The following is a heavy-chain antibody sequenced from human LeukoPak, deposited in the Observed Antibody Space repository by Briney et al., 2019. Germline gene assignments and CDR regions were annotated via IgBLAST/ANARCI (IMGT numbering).Heavy chain of an antibody. J-gene: IGHJ4*02. V-gene: IGHV3-11*01. Sequence: PGGSLRLSCAASRFSLSDYYMNWIRQAPGKGLEWISIISSSGRTIYYADSVKGRFTISRDDSKNSLYLQMNSLKTEDTAVYYCARVLSDSSSWYCIDYWGQGTLVTVSS. CDR3: ARVLSDSSSWYCIDY. D-gene: IGHD6-13*01. CDR1: RFSLSDYY. CDR2: ISSSGRTI.